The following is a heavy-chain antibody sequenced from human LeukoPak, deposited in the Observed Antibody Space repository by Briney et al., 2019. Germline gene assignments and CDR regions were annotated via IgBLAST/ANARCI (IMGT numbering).Heavy chain of an antibody. CDR2: INHSGST. D-gene: IGHD6-13*01. CDR3: ARTYSSRSPSYFDY. J-gene: IGHJ4*02. V-gene: IGHV4-34*01. CDR1: DGSFSGYY. Sequence: SETLSLTCAVYDGSFSGYYWSWIRQPPGKGLEWIGEINHSGSTNYNPSLKSRVTISVDMSKNQFSLKLSSVTAADTAVYYCARTYSSRSPSYFDYWGQGTLVTVSS.